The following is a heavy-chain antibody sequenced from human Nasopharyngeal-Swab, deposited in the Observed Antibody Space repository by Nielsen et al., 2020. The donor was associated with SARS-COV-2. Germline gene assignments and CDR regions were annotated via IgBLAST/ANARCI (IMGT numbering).Heavy chain of an antibody. CDR2: ISAYNGNT. CDR3: ARDGYSSSSVYYYYYYGMDV. D-gene: IGHD6-6*01. V-gene: IGHV1-18*01. J-gene: IGHJ6*02. Sequence: WVREAPGVVVEWMGWISAYNGNTNYAQKLQGRVTMTTDTSTSTAYMELRSLRSDDTAVYYCARDGYSSSSVYYYYYYGMDVWGQGTTVTVSS.